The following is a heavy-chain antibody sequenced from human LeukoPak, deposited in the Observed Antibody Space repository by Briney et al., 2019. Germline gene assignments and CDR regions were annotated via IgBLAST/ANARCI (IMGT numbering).Heavy chain of an antibody. V-gene: IGHV4-30-2*01. J-gene: IGHJ6*03. CDR3: AYKNKYNWKGGYYYYYMDV. D-gene: IGHD1-20*01. CDR2: IYHSGST. Sequence: SETLSLTCTVSGGSICSGGYYWSWIRQPPGKGLEWIGYIYHSGSTYYNPSLKSRVTISVDRSKNQFSLKLSSVTAADTAVYYCAYKNKYNWKGGYYYYYMDVWGKGTTVTVSS. CDR1: GGSICSGGYY.